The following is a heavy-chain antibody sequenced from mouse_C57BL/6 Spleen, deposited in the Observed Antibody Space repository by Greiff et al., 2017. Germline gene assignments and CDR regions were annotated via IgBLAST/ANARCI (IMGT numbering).Heavy chain of an antibody. CDR3: ATFYYGSSYGDY. V-gene: IGHV14-3*01. Sequence: EVQLVESVAELVRPGASVKLSCTASGFNIKNTYMHWVKQRPEQGLEWIGRIDPANGNTKYAPKFQGKATITADTSSNTAYLQLSSLTSEDTAIYYCATFYYGSSYGDYWGQGTTLTVSS. CDR1: GFNIKNTY. J-gene: IGHJ2*01. CDR2: IDPANGNT. D-gene: IGHD1-1*01.